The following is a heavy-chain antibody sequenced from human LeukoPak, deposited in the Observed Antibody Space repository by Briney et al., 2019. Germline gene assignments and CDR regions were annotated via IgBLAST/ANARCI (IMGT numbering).Heavy chain of an antibody. CDR2: IYYSGST. J-gene: IGHJ4*03. V-gene: IGHV4-59*01. Sequence: SETLSLTCTVSGGSISGFYWSWIRQPPGKGLEWIGYIYYSGSTNYNPSLKSRVTISVDTSKNQFSLKLTSVSSEDTAVYYCARGRGYADYWGQGALVTVSS. CDR3: ARGRGYADY. CDR1: GGSISGFY.